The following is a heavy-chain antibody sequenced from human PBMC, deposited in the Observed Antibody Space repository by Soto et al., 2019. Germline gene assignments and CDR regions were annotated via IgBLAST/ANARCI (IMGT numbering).Heavy chain of an antibody. CDR3: VKETTYSSGWYYMDV. D-gene: IGHD6-19*01. V-gene: IGHV3-64D*08. CDR1: GLTFIGYA. CDR2: ISSNGVST. Sequence: EVQLVESGGGLVQPGGSLSPPVSAFGLTFIGYAIHWARPAPGKDLEYVSAISSNGVSTNYADSVKGRFTISRDNSRKTLDRQMSRLRAEDPAVYYCVKETTYSSGWYYMDVWGQETTVTVCS. J-gene: IGHJ6*03.